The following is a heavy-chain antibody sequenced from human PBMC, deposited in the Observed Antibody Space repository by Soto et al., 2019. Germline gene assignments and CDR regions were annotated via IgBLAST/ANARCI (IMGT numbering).Heavy chain of an antibody. J-gene: IGHJ6*03. Sequence: EVQLLESGGGLVQPGGSLRLSCAACGFTVSSYAMSWVRQAPGKGLEWVSVISGSGSTYSADSVKGRFTISRDSSKSTVYLQMNSLRAEDTAVYYCAKALRFTFTTGYYMDVWGRGTTVTVSS. D-gene: IGHD3-16*01. CDR3: AKALRFTFTTGYYMDV. V-gene: IGHV3-23*01. CDR2: ISGSGST. CDR1: GFTVSSYA.